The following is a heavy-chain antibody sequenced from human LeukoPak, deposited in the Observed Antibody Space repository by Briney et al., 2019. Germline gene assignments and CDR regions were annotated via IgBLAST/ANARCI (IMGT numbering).Heavy chain of an antibody. J-gene: IGHJ4*02. CDR3: ARAAYCSSTSLVFDY. D-gene: IGHD2-2*01. Sequence: SETLSLTCAVYGGSFSGYYWSWLHQPPGKGLEWIGEINHSGSTNYNPSLKSRVTISVDTSKNQFSLELSSVTAADTAVYYCARAAYCSSTSLVFDYWGQGTLVTVSS. V-gene: IGHV4-34*01. CDR1: GGSFSGYY. CDR2: INHSGST.